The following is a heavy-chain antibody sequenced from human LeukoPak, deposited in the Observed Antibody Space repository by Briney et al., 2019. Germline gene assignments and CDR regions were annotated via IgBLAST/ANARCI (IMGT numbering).Heavy chain of an antibody. D-gene: IGHD3-16*01. CDR2: IKRDESEK. Sequence: GGSPRLSCAASGFTFSSYWMAWVRQAPGNGLEWVANIKRDESEKYYADSVKGRFTISRDNAKNSLYLQMNSLSAEDSAVYYCARDSGGALDQWGQGTLVTVSS. CDR3: ARDSGGALDQ. J-gene: IGHJ4*02. CDR1: GFTFSSYW. V-gene: IGHV3-7*03.